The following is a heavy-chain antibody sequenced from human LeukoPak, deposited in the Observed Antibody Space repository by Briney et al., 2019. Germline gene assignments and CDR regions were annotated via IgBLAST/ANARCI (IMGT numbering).Heavy chain of an antibody. J-gene: IGHJ5*02. CDR1: GGSISSYY. CDR2: IYTSGST. V-gene: IGHV4-4*07. Sequence: SETLSLTCTDSGGSISSYYWSWIRQPAGKRLEWIGRIYTSGSTNYNPSLTSRVTISVDPSKNQFSLNLSSVTPADTAVYYCAPPPYYYEANGYSVAWGQGTLVTVSS. D-gene: IGHD3-22*01. CDR3: APPPYYYEANGYSVA.